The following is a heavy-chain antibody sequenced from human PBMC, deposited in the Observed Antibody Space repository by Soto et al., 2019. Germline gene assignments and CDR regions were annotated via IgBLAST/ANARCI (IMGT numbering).Heavy chain of an antibody. CDR1: GGSISSYY. CDR2: IYYSGST. CDR3: ARENEDIVLMARPVVGYFDY. Sequence: PSETLSLTCTVSGGSISSYYWSWIRQPPGKGLEWIGYIYYSGSTNYNPSLKSRVTISVDTSKNQFSLKLSSVTAADTAVYYCARENEDIVLMARPVVGYFDYWGQGTLVTVSS. J-gene: IGHJ4*02. V-gene: IGHV4-59*01. D-gene: IGHD2-8*01.